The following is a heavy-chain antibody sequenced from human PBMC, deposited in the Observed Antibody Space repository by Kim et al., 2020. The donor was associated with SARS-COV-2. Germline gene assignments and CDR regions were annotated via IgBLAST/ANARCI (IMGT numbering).Heavy chain of an antibody. D-gene: IGHD3-10*01. V-gene: IGHV3-53*01. J-gene: IGHJ4*02. CDR2: SK. CDR3: ARGVRGVFDY. Sequence: SKNPATSWKGRLPIPRDTPKNALYLKMNSLRAEDTAVYYCARGVRGVFDYWGQGTLVTVSS.